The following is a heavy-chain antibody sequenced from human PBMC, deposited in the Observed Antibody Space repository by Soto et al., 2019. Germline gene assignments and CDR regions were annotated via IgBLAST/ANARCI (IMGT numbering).Heavy chain of an antibody. CDR1: GXTFITYP. CDR3: AREYSGSGWYGTGDY. J-gene: IGHJ4*02. CDR2: ISYDGNNK. V-gene: IGHV3-30-3*01. Sequence: GSLRLACAASGXTFITYPIHWVRQAPGKGLEWVAVISYDGNNKYYADSVKGRFTISIDISKNTMYLQMNRLRLEDTAVYYCAREYSGSGWYGTGDYWGPGTLVTVSA. D-gene: IGHD6-19*01.